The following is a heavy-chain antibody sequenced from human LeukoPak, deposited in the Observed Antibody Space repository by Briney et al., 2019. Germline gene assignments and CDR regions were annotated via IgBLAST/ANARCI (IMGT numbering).Heavy chain of an antibody. CDR2: ISSSGSTI. Sequence: PGGSLRLSCAASGFTFSSYEMNWVRQAPGKGLEWVSYISSSGSTIYYADSVKGRFTISRDNAKNSLYLQMNSLRAEDTAVYYCARDRGSGWYADYWGQGTLDTVSS. V-gene: IGHV3-48*03. J-gene: IGHJ4*02. D-gene: IGHD6-19*01. CDR3: ARDRGSGWYADY. CDR1: GFTFSSYE.